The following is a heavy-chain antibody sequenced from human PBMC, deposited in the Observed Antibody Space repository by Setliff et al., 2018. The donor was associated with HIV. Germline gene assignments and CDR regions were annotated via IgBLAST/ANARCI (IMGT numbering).Heavy chain of an antibody. J-gene: IGHJ4*02. CDR3: ARGVTTIQY. CDR1: GYRFNTYG. CDR2: IAPNSGDT. Sequence: ASVKVSCKASGYRFNTYGISWVRQAPGQGLEWMGWIAPNSGDTKYAQKFEGRVTVTRDTSISTAYMELSGLRSDDTAVFYCARGVTTIQYWGQGSLVTVSS. D-gene: IGHD4-4*01. V-gene: IGHV1-2*02.